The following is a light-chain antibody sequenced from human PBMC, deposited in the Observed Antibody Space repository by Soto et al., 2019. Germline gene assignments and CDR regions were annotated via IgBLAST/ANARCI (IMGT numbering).Light chain of an antibody. CDR2: DAS. V-gene: IGKV1-33*01. CDR3: QQYDNLPRT. J-gene: IGKJ4*01. CDR1: QDIMSY. Sequence: DIQMIQSPFSLSSCVVDIVIIASQASQDIMSYLNWYQHKSGKAPKLLIYDASVLETGVPSRFSGSGSGTDFTFTINSLEPEDIATYYCQQYDNLPRTFGGGTKVDIK.